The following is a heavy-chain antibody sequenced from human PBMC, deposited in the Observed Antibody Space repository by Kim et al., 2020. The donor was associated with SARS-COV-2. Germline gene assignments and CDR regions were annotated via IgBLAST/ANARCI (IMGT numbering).Heavy chain of an antibody. D-gene: IGHD3-10*01. J-gene: IGHJ6*02. V-gene: IGHV3-9*01. CDR1: GFTFDDYA. CDR3: AGTGSFGELVSPNYYYYGMDV. Sequence: GGSLRLSCAASGFTFDDYAMHWVRQAPGKGLEWVSGISWNSGSIGYADSVKGRFTISRDNAKNSLYLQMNSLRAEDTALYYCAGTGSFGELVSPNYYYYGMDVWGQGTTVTVSS. CDR2: ISWNSGSI.